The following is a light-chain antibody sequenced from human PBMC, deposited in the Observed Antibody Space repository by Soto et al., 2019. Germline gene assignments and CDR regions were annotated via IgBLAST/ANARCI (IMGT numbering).Light chain of an antibody. Sequence: QSVLTQPPSASGTPGQRVTIYCAGSSSNNGHNSVNWYQQLPGTAPKLLIYSNSHRPSGVPDRFSGSKSGTSASLAISGLQSEDEADYYFGAWDDSLTGSWVFGGGTKLTVL. CDR2: SNS. CDR3: GAWDDSLTGSWV. CDR1: SSNNGHNS. V-gene: IGLV1-44*01. J-gene: IGLJ3*02.